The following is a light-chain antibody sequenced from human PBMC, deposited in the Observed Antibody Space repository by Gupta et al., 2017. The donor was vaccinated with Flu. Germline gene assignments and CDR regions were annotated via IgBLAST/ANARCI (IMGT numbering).Light chain of an antibody. J-gene: IGLJ3*02. CDR3: QSYDGSHWV. Sequence: GSSSNIGVAYYVHGYQHLPGTAPKVLISGNNNRPSGVPDRFSGSKSGTSASLAIAGLQAEDEADYYCQSYDGSHWVFGGGTRLTVL. CDR1: SSNIGVAYY. CDR2: GNN. V-gene: IGLV1-40*01.